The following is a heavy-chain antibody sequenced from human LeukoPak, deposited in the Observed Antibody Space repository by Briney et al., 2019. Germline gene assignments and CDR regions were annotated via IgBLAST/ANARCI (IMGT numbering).Heavy chain of an antibody. CDR3: GRDLSGWYGPDY. CDR2: ISGSGGST. D-gene: IGHD6-19*01. CDR1: GFTFSSYA. V-gene: IGHV3-23*01. Sequence: GGSLRLSCAASGFTFSSYAMSWVRQAPGKGLEWVSAISGSGGSTYYADSVKGRFTISRDNSKNTLYLQMNSLRAEDTALYYCGRDLSGWYGPDYWGQGTLVTVSS. J-gene: IGHJ4*02.